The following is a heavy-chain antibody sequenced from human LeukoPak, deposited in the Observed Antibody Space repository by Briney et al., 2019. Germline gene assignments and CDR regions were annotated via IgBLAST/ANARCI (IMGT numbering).Heavy chain of an antibody. Sequence: SETLTLSCAVSGGSLIGYYRSWIRQPPGKGLEWIGEINHSGSTNYNPSLKSRVTISVDTSKNQFSLNLSSVTAADTAVYYCARVPYCSGGSCNYYYSYGKDVWGPGATVTVSS. CDR3: ARVPYCSGGSCNYYYSYGKDV. J-gene: IGHJ6*02. CDR2: INHSGST. V-gene: IGHV4-34*01. D-gene: IGHD2-15*01. CDR1: GGSLIGYY.